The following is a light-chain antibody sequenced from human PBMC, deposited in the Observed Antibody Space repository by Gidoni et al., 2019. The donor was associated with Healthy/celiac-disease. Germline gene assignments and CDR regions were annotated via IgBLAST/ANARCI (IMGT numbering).Light chain of an antibody. Sequence: QSARTQPRSVSGANGQSVTISCTGTSSEVGGYNYVSWYQQNPGKAPKLMIYDVSKRPSGFPVRFSGSKSGNTASLTLSGLQAEDEADYYCCSFAGSVVFGGGTKLTVL. CDR3: CSFAGSVV. J-gene: IGLJ2*01. CDR2: DVS. V-gene: IGLV2-11*01. CDR1: SSEVGGYNY.